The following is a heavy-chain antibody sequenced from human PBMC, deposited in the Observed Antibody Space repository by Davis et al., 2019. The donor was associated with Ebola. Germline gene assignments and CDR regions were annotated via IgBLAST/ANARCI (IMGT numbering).Heavy chain of an antibody. D-gene: IGHD1-1*01. Sequence: AASVKVSCKASGYTFTSYAMNWVRQAPGQGLEWMGWINTNTGNPTYAQGFTGRFVFSLDTSVSTAYLQISSLKAEDTAVYYFARDAAGTTFIGWFDPWGQGTLVTVSS. CDR1: GYTFTSYA. CDR3: ARDAAGTTFIGWFDP. J-gene: IGHJ5*02. CDR2: INTNTGNP. V-gene: IGHV7-4-1*02.